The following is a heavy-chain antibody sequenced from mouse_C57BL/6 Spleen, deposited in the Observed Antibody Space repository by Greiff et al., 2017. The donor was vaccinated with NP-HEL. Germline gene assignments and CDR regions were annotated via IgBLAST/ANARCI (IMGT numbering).Heavy chain of an antibody. D-gene: IGHD2-4*01. CDR3: ARGLYYEGFAY. J-gene: IGHJ3*01. Sequence: QVQLQQSGAELVRPGTSVKVSCKASGYAFTNYLIEWVKQRPGQGLEWIGVINPGSGGTNYNEKFKGKATLTADKSSSTAYMQLSSLTSEDSAVYFCARGLYYEGFAYWGQGTLVTVSA. V-gene: IGHV1-54*01. CDR2: INPGSGGT. CDR1: GYAFTNYL.